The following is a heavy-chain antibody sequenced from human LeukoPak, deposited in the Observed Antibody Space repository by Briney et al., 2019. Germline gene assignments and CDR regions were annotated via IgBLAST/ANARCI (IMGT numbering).Heavy chain of an antibody. D-gene: IGHD2-2*01. Sequence: SETLSLTCTVSGGSISSSSYYWGWIRQPPVKGPEWIGSIYYSGSTYYNPSLKSRVTISVDTSKNQFSLKLSSVTAADTAVYYCARLVRANLIVVVPAAIGWFDPWGQGTLVTVSS. CDR3: ARLVRANLIVVVPAAIGWFDP. CDR1: GGSISSSSYY. CDR2: IYYSGST. V-gene: IGHV4-39*01. J-gene: IGHJ5*02.